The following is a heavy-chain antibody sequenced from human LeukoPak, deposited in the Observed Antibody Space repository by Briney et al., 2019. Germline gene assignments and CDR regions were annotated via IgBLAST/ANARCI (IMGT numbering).Heavy chain of an antibody. V-gene: IGHV3-33*01. CDR3: ARPDYGGNSAEYFQH. CDR1: GFTFSSYG. J-gene: IGHJ1*01. Sequence: GGSLRLSCAASGFTFSSYGMHWVRQAPGKGLEWVAVIWYDGSNKYYADSVKGRFTISRDNSKNTLYLQMNSLRAEDTAVYYCARPDYGGNSAEYFQHWGQGTLVTVSS. D-gene: IGHD4-23*01. CDR2: IWYDGSNK.